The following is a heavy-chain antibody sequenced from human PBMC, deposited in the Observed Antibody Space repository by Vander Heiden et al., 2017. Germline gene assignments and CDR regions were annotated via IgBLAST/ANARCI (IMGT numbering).Heavy chain of an antibody. CDR2: ISGSGSST. V-gene: IGHV3-23*01. D-gene: IGHD2-2*01. J-gene: IGHJ4*02. CDR1: GFTFSSYA. Sequence: EVQLLESGGGLVQPGGSLSLYCAASGFTFSSYAMSWVRQAPGKGLDWVSAISGSGSSTYYADSVKGRFSISRDNSKNTLYLQMNSLRAEDTAVYYCARAAGATYQAAYWGQGTLVTVSS. CDR3: ARAAGATYQAAY.